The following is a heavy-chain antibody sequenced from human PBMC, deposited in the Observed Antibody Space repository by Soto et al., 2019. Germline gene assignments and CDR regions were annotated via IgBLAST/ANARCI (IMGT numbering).Heavy chain of an antibody. CDR2: IIPIFGTA. CDR1: GGTFSSYA. J-gene: IGHJ4*02. V-gene: IGHV1-69*01. Sequence: QVQLVQSGAEVKKPGSSVKVSCKASGGTFSSYAISWVRQAPGPGLELMGGIIPIFGTANYAQKFQGRVTITADESTSTAYMELSSLRSEDTAVYYCARWSLEVVTPEAYWGQGTLVTVSS. D-gene: IGHD2-21*02. CDR3: ARWSLEVVTPEAY.